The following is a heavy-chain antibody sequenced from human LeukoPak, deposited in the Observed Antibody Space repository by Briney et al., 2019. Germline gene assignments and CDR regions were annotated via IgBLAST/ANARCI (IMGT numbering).Heavy chain of an antibody. CDR1: GFTFSSYS. D-gene: IGHD4-17*01. Sequence: PGGSLRLSCAASGFTFSSYSMNWVRQAPGKGLEWVSYISSSSSTIYYADSVKGRFTISRDNARNSLYLQMNSLRAEDTAVYYCARDKLRDWFDPWGQGTLVTVSS. CDR2: ISSSSSTI. J-gene: IGHJ5*02. CDR3: ARDKLRDWFDP. V-gene: IGHV3-48*04.